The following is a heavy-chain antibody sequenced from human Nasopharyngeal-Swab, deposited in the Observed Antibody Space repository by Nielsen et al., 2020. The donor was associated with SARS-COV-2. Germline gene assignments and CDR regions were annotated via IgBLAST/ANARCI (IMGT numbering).Heavy chain of an antibody. V-gene: IGHV3-30-3*01. CDR1: GFTFSSYA. CDR2: ISYEGSNK. CDR3: ARDRGELLGEYYFDY. J-gene: IGHJ4*02. Sequence: GESLKISCAASGFTFSSYAMHWVRQAPGKGLEWVAVISYEGSNKYYAESVKGRFTISRDNSKNTLYLQMNSLRAEDTAVYYCARDRGELLGEYYFDYWGQGTLFTVS. D-gene: IGHD1-26*01.